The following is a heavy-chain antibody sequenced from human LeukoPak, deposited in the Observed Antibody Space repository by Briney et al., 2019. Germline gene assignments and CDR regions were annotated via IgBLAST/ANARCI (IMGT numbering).Heavy chain of an antibody. CDR2: INWNGGST. D-gene: IGHD2-2*01. CDR1: GFTFSSYA. CDR3: ARDHCSSTSCYASLDYYYGMDV. J-gene: IGHJ6*02. Sequence: GGSLRLSCVASGFTFSSYAMSWVRQAPGKGLEWVSGINWNGGSTGYADSVKGRFTISRDNAKNSLYLQMNSLRAEDTALYYCARDHCSSTSCYASLDYYYGMDVWGQGTTVTVSS. V-gene: IGHV3-20*04.